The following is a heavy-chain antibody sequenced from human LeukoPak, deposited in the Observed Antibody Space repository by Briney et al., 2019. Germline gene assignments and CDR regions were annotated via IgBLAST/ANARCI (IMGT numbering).Heavy chain of an antibody. CDR3: AREVPYYYDSSGYQARHYMDV. J-gene: IGHJ6*03. CDR1: GGSISTYY. D-gene: IGHD3-22*01. CDR2: IYYSGST. V-gene: IGHV4-59*01. Sequence: MSSETLSLTCTVAGGSISTYYWNWIRQPPGKGLEWIGYIYYSGSTNYNPSLKSRVTISLDTSKNQFSLKLTSVTAADTAVYYCAREVPYYYDSSGYQARHYMDVWGKGTTVTISS.